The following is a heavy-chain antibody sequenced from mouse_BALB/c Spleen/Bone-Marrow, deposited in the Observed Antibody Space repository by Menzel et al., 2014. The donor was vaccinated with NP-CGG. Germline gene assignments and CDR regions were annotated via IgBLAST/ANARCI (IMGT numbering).Heavy chain of an antibody. Sequence: VMLVESGAELAKPGASVKMSCKASGYTFTSYWMHWVKQRPGQGLEWIGYINPSTGYTEYNQKFKDKATLTADKSSSTAYMQLSSLTSEDSAVYYCAISGDYGGFDYWGQGTTLTVSS. CDR3: AISGDYGGFDY. CDR2: INPSTGYT. D-gene: IGHD2-4*01. J-gene: IGHJ2*01. V-gene: IGHV1-7*01. CDR1: GYTFTSYW.